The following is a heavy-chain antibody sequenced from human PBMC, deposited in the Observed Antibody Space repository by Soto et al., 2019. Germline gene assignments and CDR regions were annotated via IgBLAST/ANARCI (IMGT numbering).Heavy chain of an antibody. CDR2: ISSSSSYK. D-gene: IGHD2-2*01. CDR1: EFTFSIYD. V-gene: IGHV3-21*01. J-gene: IGHJ4*02. Sequence: EVQLVESGGGLVKPGGSLRLSCAASEFTFSIYDMNWVRQAPGKGLEWVASISSSSSYKYYGDSVRGRFTISRDNGKNSLYLQMNSLRAEDTAVYYCARDGPARGLFDYWGQGTLVTVSS. CDR3: ARDGPARGLFDY.